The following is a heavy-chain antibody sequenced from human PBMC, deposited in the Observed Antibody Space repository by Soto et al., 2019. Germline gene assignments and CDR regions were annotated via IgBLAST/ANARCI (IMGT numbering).Heavy chain of an antibody. Sequence: QVQLVESGGGVVQPGRSLRLSCGASGFPFSSYGMHWVREAPGKGLEWVAVISYDGSNKYYADSVKGRFTISRDNSASTLYLQMNSLRPEDTALYYCVGGQYYFDYRGQGTLVTVSP. V-gene: IGHV3-30*03. CDR2: ISYDGSNK. CDR3: VGGQYYFDY. J-gene: IGHJ4*02. CDR1: GFPFSSYG. D-gene: IGHD3-10*01.